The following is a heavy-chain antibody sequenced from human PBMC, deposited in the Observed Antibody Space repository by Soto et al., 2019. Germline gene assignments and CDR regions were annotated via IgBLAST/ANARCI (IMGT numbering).Heavy chain of an antibody. D-gene: IGHD6-19*01. J-gene: IGHJ4*02. CDR2: ISSRATRATTT. V-gene: IGHV3-11*01. Sequence: GGSLRLSCAASGFTFSDYYMWWIRQAPGKGLEWVSYISSRATRATTTYYADSVKGRFTISRDNANNSLYLQMNSLRAEDTAVYYCARGVIAVAGSHFDYWGQGSLVTVSS. CDR3: ARGVIAVAGSHFDY. CDR1: GFTFSDYY.